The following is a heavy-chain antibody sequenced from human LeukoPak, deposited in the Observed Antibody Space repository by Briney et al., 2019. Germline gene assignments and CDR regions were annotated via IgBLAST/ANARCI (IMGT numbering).Heavy chain of an antibody. CDR3: ATGYYEPHEH. D-gene: IGHD3-22*01. CDR1: GASISSFY. CDR2: ISDTGST. Sequence: PETLSLTCTVSGASISSFYWNWIRQSPGKGLEWIGCISDTGSTKYNPALQSRVTISVDTSKNQFSLQLTSVTSADTAVYFCATGYYEPHEHWGQGTRVSVSS. V-gene: IGHV4-59*01. J-gene: IGHJ1*01.